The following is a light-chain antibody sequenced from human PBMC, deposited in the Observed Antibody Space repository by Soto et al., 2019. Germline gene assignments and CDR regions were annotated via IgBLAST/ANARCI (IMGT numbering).Light chain of an antibody. CDR2: DVT. CDR1: SSDVGNYNY. CDR3: CAYAGSYTWV. J-gene: IGLJ3*02. Sequence: QSALTQPRSVSGSPGQSVTISCTGTSSDVGNYNYVSWYQQHPGKAPKLMIYDVTKRPSGVPDHFSGSKSGNTASLTISGLQAEDEAEYYCCAYAGSYTWVFGGGTKLTVL. V-gene: IGLV2-11*01.